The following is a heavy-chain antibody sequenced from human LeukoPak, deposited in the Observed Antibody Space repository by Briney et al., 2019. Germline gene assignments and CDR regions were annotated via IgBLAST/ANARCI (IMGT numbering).Heavy chain of an antibody. D-gene: IGHD2/OR15-2a*01. CDR3: ARGPFYTDYYFDY. J-gene: IGHJ4*02. Sequence: GGSLRLSCAASGFTFRSYEMNWVRQSAGKGLEWASHISNSGSTIYYADSVQGRFTISRDNAKNSLSLQMDSLRAEDTAVYYCARGPFYTDYYFDYWGQGTLVTVSS. CDR2: ISNSGSTI. V-gene: IGHV3-48*03. CDR1: GFTFRSYE.